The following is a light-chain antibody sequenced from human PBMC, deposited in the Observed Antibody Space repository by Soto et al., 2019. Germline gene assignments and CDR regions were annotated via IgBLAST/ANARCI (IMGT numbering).Light chain of an antibody. CDR3: QLSQQQSSGPPIA. CDR1: ERISHS. Sequence: DIVLTQSPATLSLSPGNRVTLSCRANERISHSLAWYQQRPGQAPRILIYDASFRATGIPERFSGSGSGTDFTLSISSLEPEDFAVYYCQLSQQQSSGPPIAFGQGTRLDLK. J-gene: IGKJ5*01. V-gene: IGKV3-11*01. CDR2: DAS.